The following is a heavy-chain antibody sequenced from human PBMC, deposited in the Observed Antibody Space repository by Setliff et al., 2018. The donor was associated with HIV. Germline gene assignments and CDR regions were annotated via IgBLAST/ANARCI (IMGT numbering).Heavy chain of an antibody. Sequence: PGGSLRLSCAASGFTFSSHTMNWIRQAPGKGLEWVSSIRSTGTYIYYTDSLKGRFTISRDNDKSSLYLQMNSRGAADTAVYYCAKDWGWGSSWYGGAFDTWGQGTMVTVSS. CDR2: IRSTGTYI. V-gene: IGHV3-21*04. J-gene: IGHJ3*02. D-gene: IGHD6-13*01. CDR1: GFTFSSHT. CDR3: AKDWGWGSSWYGGAFDT.